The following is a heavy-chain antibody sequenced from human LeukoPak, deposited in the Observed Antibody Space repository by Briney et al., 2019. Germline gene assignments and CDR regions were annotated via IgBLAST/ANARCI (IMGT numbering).Heavy chain of an antibody. Sequence: GGSLRLSCAASGFTFSSWSMYWVRQAPGKGLEWLSYISSGGSPIYYADSVKGRFTISRDDAKNLVYLQMNSLRAEDTAVYYCTYLRTPYYNHQGLDPWGQGALVTVSS. J-gene: IGHJ5*02. V-gene: IGHV3-48*04. CDR1: GFTFSSWS. D-gene: IGHD3-10*01. CDR3: TYLRTPYYNHQGLDP. CDR2: ISSGGSPI.